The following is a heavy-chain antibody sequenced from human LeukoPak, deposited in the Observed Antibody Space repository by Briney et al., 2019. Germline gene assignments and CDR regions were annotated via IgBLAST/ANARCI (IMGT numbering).Heavy chain of an antibody. Sequence: GGSLRLSCAASRFTFSSYWMHWVRQAPGKGRVWVSRINSDGSSTTYADSVKGRFTISRDNAKNTLYLQIKSLRAEDTAVYYCAIQXYDSSGYFQNXAFDVWGQGTMVTXXS. D-gene: IGHD3-22*01. CDR1: RFTFSSYW. CDR3: AIQXYDSSGYFQNXAFDV. J-gene: IGHJ3*01. V-gene: IGHV3-74*01. CDR2: INSDGSST.